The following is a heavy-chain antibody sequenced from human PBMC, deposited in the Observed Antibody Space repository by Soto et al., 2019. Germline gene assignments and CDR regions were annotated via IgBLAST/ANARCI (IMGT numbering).Heavy chain of an antibody. Sequence: SPTLSLTCAISGDSVSSNTAAWYWIRQSPSRGLEWLGRTYYRSKWYNDYAVSVKSRITMKSDTSKNQVSLQLNPVTPEDTAVYYRARATPIHSAGYYYYDMVVLRHGTTVTVS. D-gene: IGHD2-2*02. V-gene: IGHV6-1*01. CDR2: TYYRSKWYN. CDR1: GDSVSSNTAA. CDR3: ARATPIHSAGYYYYDMVV. J-gene: IGHJ6*02.